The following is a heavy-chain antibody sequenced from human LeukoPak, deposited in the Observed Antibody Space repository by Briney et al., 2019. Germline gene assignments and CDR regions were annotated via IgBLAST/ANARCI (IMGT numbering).Heavy chain of an antibody. CDR2: IYHSGGT. CDR3: ARDAGHQLSRRNYYAMDV. D-gene: IGHD2-2*01. V-gene: IGHV4-59*11. Sequence: PSESLSLTCTVSGGSISSHFWSWIRQPPGKGLEWIGYIYHSGGTNYNPSLKSRVTISVDTSNNQFSLKVNSVTAADTAVYYCARDAGHQLSRRNYYAMDVWGQGTTVTVSS. CDR1: GGSISSHF. J-gene: IGHJ6*02.